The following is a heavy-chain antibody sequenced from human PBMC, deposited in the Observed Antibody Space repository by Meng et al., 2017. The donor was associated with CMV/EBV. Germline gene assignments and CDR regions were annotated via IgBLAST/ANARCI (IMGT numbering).Heavy chain of an antibody. CDR2: IRYDGSNK. J-gene: IGHJ3*02. V-gene: IGHV3-30*02. D-gene: IGHD3-22*01. CDR3: AKVKYDSSEHAFDI. CDR1: GFTFSSYG. Sequence: GESLKISCAASGFTFSSYGMHWVRQAPGKGLEWVAFIRYDGSNKYYADSVKGRFTTSRDNSKNTLYLQMNSLRAEDTAVYYCAKVKYDSSEHAFDIWGQGTMVTVSS.